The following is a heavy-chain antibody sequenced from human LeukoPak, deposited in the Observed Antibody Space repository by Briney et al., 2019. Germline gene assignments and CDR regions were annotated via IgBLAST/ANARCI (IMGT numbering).Heavy chain of an antibody. J-gene: IGHJ5*02. CDR2: IHYSGRT. D-gene: IGHD3-10*02. CDR3: ARHLANVRWGVNPRWFDP. V-gene: IGHV4-39*01. Sequence: SETLSLTCSVSSGSIISNNDYWGWIRQPPGKGLEWIATIHYSGRTYYNPSLKSRGTISVDTSQNQFSLRLSSLTAADTAVYYCARHLANVRWGVNPRWFDPWGQGTLVTVSS. CDR1: SGSIISNNDY.